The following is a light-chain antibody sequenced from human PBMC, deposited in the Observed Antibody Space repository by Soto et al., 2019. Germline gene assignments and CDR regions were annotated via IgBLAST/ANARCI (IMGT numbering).Light chain of an antibody. Sequence: QAVVTQPPSTSGTPGQRVTISCSGSSSNIGTNIENWYQQFPGTAPKLLISDDSHRSSGVPDRFSASRSGTSASLAISGLQSEDEAAYYCATWDDSLNGRVFGGGTQLTVL. J-gene: IGLJ2*01. V-gene: IGLV1-44*01. CDR3: ATWDDSLNGRV. CDR2: DDS. CDR1: SSNIGTNI.